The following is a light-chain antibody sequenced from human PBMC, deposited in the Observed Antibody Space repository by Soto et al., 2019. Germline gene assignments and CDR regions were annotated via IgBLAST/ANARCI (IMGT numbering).Light chain of an antibody. CDR2: AAS. V-gene: IGKV1-9*01. CDR1: QGISSY. CDR3: QQLHSYPIP. J-gene: IGKJ3*01. Sequence: DIQLTQSPSFLSASVGDRVTITCRASQGISSYLAWYQQKPGKAPKLLIYAASTLQSGVPSRFSGSGSGTEFTLTISSLQPEDFATYYCQQLHSYPIPFGPGTKVDIK.